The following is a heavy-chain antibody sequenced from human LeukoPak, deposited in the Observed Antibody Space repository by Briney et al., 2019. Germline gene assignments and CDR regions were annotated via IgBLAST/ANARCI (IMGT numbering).Heavy chain of an antibody. CDR2: INHSGST. Sequence: SETLSLTCAVYGGSFSGYYWSWIRQPPGKGLEWIGEINHSGSTNYNPSLKSRVTISVDTSKNQFSLKLGSVTAADTAVYYCARQSLPIMITFGGVIDDAFDIWGQGTMVTVSS. CDR1: GGSFSGYY. CDR3: ARQSLPIMITFGGVIDDAFDI. D-gene: IGHD3-16*02. J-gene: IGHJ3*02. V-gene: IGHV4-34*01.